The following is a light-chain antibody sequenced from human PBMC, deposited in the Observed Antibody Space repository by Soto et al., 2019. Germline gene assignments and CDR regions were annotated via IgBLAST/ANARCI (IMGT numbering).Light chain of an antibody. CDR2: EVS. V-gene: IGLV2-14*01. CDR1: SSDVGGYNY. Sequence: QSVLTQPDSVSGSPGQSITISCTGTSSDVGGYNYVSWYQQHRGKAPKLMIYEVSNRPSGVSNRFSGSKSGNTASLTISGLRAEDEADYYCSSYTTSSTLDDVFGTGTKLTVL. CDR3: SSYTTSSTLDDV. J-gene: IGLJ1*01.